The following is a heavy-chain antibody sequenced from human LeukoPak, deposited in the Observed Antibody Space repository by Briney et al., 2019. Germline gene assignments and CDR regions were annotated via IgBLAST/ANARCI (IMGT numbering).Heavy chain of an antibody. Sequence: ASVKVSCKASGGTFSSYAISWVRQAPGQGLEWMGGIIPIFGTANYAQKFQGRVTLTADESASTAYMELSSLRSEDTAVYYCARAFDILTEYYFDYWGQGTLVTVSS. CDR3: ARAFDILTEYYFDY. J-gene: IGHJ4*02. CDR2: IIPIFGTA. CDR1: GGTFSSYA. D-gene: IGHD3-9*01. V-gene: IGHV1-69*13.